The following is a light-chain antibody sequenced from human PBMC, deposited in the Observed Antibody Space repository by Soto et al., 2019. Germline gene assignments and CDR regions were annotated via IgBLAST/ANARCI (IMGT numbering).Light chain of an antibody. CDR1: QSVRSD. V-gene: IGKV3-15*01. Sequence: EIVMTQSPASLSVSPGERATLSCRASQSVRSDVAWYQHKPGQAPRFLIYGASTRAIGIPARFSGSGSGTEFTLTITSLQSEDFAVYYCQQYNNWPPLTFGGGTNVEIK. CDR2: GAS. J-gene: IGKJ4*01. CDR3: QQYNNWPPLT.